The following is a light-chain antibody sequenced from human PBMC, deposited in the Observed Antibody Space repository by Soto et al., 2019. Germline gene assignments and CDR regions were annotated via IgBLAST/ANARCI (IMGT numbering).Light chain of an antibody. J-gene: IGKJ1*01. V-gene: IGKV3-20*01. Sequence: TQSPGTLSLSPGERATLSCRASQSVSNNYLAWYQQKPGQAPRLLIYGASNRATGIPDRFSGSGSGTDFTLTISRLEPEDFAVYYCQQYGSSGTSGQGTKVDIK. CDR1: QSVSNNY. CDR3: QQYGSSGT. CDR2: GAS.